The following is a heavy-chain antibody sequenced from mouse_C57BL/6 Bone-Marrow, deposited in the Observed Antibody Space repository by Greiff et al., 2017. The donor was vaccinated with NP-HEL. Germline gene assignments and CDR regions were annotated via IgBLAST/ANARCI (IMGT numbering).Heavy chain of an antibody. D-gene: IGHD1-1*01. CDR2: IWSGGST. J-gene: IGHJ2*01. CDR1: GFSLTSYG. V-gene: IGHV2-2*01. CDR3: GRIFFYGCG. Sequence: QVQLKQSGPGLVQPSQSLTITCTVSGFSLTSYGVHWVRQSPGKGLEWLGVIWSGGSTDYNAAFISRRSISKDNSNSQVFFKKNSLQADDTAFYYSGRIFFYGCGWGKGTTLTVAS.